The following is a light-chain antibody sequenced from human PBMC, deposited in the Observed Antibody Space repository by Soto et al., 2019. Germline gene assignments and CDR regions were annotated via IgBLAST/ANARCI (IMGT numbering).Light chain of an antibody. CDR1: QSLLHIKGYNY. J-gene: IGKJ2*01. Sequence: EMVMTQSPLSLPVTPGEPASISCRSSQSLLHIKGYNYLDWYLQKPGQSPQLLIYLGSNRSSGVPDRVNGSGSGTDLTLKISRVEAEDVGVYYCMQALQTPRTCGQGTTLEIK. CDR2: LGS. CDR3: MQALQTPRT. V-gene: IGKV2-28*01.